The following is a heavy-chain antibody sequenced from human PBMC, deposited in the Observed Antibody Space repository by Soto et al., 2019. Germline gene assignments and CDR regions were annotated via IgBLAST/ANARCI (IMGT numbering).Heavy chain of an antibody. CDR3: ARYNSGSYAYFDY. CDR1: GFTFSSYA. D-gene: IGHD1-26*01. V-gene: IGHV3-23*01. J-gene: IGHJ4*02. Sequence: PGGSLRLSCAASGFTFSSYAMSWVRQAPGKGLEWVSAISGSGGSTYYADSVKGRFTISRDNSKNTLYLQMNSLRAEDTAVYYCARYNSGSYAYFDYWGQGTLVTVSS. CDR2: ISGSGGST.